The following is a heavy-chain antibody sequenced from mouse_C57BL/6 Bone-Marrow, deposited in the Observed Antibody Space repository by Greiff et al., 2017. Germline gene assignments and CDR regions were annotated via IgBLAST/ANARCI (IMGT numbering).Heavy chain of an antibody. J-gene: IGHJ4*01. V-gene: IGHV1-72*01. CDR3: ASWYYSNYVPRDY. D-gene: IGHD2-5*01. Sequence: QVQLQQPGAELVKPGASVKLSCKASGYTFTSYWMHWVKQRPGRGLEWIGRIDPNSGGTKYNEKFQSKATLTVDKPSTTAYMQLSSLTSEYSAVYYCASWYYSNYVPRDYWGQGTSVTVSS. CDR1: GYTFTSYW. CDR2: IDPNSGGT.